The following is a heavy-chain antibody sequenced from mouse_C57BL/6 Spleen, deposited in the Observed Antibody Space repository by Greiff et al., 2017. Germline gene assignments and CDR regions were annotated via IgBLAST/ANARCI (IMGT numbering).Heavy chain of an antibody. CDR2: FYPGSGSI. J-gene: IGHJ4*01. D-gene: IGHD1-1*01. CDR3: ARQYYYGSSYYYAMDD. V-gene: IGHV1-62-2*01. CDR1: GYTFTEYT. Sequence: QVQLKQSGAELVKPGASVKLSCKASGYTFTEYTIHWVKQRSGQGLEWIGWFYPGSGSIKYNEKFKDKATLTADKSSSTVYMELSRLTSEDSAVXFCARQYYYGSSYYYAMDDWGQGTSVTVSS.